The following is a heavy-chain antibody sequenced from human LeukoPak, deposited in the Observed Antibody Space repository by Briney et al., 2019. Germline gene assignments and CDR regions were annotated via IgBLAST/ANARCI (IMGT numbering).Heavy chain of an antibody. CDR1: GGTFSSYA. D-gene: IGHD3-22*01. CDR3: ARSYDSSGYYRTFDY. J-gene: IGHJ4*02. V-gene: IGHV1-69*04. CDR2: IIPILGIA. Sequence: SVKVSCRASGGTFSSYAISWVRQAPGQGLEWMGRIIPILGIANYAQKFQGRVTITADKSTSTAYMELSSLRSEDTAVYYCARSYDSSGYYRTFDYWGQGTLVTVSS.